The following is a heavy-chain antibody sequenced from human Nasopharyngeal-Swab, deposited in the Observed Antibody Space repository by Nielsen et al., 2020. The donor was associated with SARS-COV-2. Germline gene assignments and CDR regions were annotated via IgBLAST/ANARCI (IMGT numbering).Heavy chain of an antibody. CDR3: ARDQFTTVTTLWRY. CDR2: ISSSGTSI. Sequence: GESLKISCVDSGFRDYSMNWVRQAPGKGLEWVSYISSSGTSIYYADSVKGRFTISRDNAKNSLYLQMNSLRAEDTAVYYCARDQFTTVTTLWRYWGQGTLVTVSS. V-gene: IGHV3-48*04. CDR1: GFRDYS. J-gene: IGHJ4*02. D-gene: IGHD4-17*01.